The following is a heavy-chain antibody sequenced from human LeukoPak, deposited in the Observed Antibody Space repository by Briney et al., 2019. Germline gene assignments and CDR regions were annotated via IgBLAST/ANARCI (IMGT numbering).Heavy chain of an antibody. J-gene: IGHJ4*02. CDR1: GFTFSSYA. D-gene: IGHD1-26*01. CDR2: ISGSGGST. Sequence: GGSLRLSCAASGFTFSSYAMSWVRQAPGKGLEWVSAISGSGGSTYYADSVKGRFTMSRDNSKNTLYLQMNNLRAEDTAVYYCAKEGVYSGSSLYYFDSWGQGTLVTFSS. CDR3: AKEGVYSGSSLYYFDS. V-gene: IGHV3-23*01.